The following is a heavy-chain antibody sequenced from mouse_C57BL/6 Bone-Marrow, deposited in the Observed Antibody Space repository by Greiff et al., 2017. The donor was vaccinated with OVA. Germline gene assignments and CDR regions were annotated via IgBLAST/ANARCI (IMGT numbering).Heavy chain of an antibody. D-gene: IGHD1-1*01. CDR2: ISNGGGST. Sequence: EVKLVESGGGLVQPGGSLKLSCAASGFTFSDYYMYWVRQTPEKRLEWVAYISNGGGSTYYPDTVQGRFTISRDNAKNTLYLQMSRLKSEDTAMYYCARQYYGNYAMDYWGQGTSVTVSS. V-gene: IGHV5-12*01. CDR3: ARQYYGNYAMDY. CDR1: GFTFSDYY. J-gene: IGHJ4*01.